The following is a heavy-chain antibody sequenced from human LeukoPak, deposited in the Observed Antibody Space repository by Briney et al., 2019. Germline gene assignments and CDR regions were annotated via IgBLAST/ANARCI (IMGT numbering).Heavy chain of an antibody. CDR3: ATELGVDYPGN. CDR2: INPNSGGT. CDR1: GYTFTAYY. D-gene: IGHD2-21*01. V-gene: IGHV1-2*02. J-gene: IGHJ4*02. Sequence: ASVKVSCKGSGYTFTAYYMDWVRQAPGQGLEWMGRINPNSGGTNYAQKFQGRVTMTGDTSISTAYMELSGLRSDDPAVHYCATELGVDYPGNWGQGTQVTVSS.